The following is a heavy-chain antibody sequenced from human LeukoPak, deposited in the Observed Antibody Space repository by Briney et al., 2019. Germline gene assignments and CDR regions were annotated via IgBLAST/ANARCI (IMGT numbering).Heavy chain of an antibody. V-gene: IGHV3-74*01. Sequence: GGSLRLSCGASGFTFSRYWMHWVRQAPGKGLVWVSRINSDGSTTTYADSVKGRFTISRDNSKNTLYLQMNSLRAEDTAVYYCAKLTNSGSFEFDYWGQGTLVTVSS. CDR1: GFTFSRYW. CDR2: INSDGSTT. J-gene: IGHJ4*02. CDR3: AKLTNSGSFEFDY. D-gene: IGHD1-26*01.